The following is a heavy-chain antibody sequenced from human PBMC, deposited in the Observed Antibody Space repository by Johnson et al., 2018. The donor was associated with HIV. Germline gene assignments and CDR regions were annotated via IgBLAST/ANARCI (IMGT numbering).Heavy chain of an antibody. Sequence: EVQLVESGGGLIQPGGSLRLSCAVSGFTASTNYMSWVRQAPGEGLEWVSVIYSGGSTYYAASVKGRFTISRDNSKNTLYLQMTSLRAEDTAVYYCAKVMGYIYGLYFDAFDIWGQGTMVTVST. CDR2: IYSGGST. CDR1: GFTASTNY. V-gene: IGHV3-66*03. J-gene: IGHJ3*02. CDR3: AKVMGYIYGLYFDAFDI. D-gene: IGHD5-18*01.